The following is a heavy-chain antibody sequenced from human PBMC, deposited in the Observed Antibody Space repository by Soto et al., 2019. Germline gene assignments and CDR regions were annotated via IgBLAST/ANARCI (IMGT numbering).Heavy chain of an antibody. D-gene: IGHD3-10*01. Sequence: QEQLVQSGAEVKKPGASVKVSCRASGYTFTDYYIHWVRQTPGQGLEWMGWINPDSGATYLAQKLQDRVNMTRVTSITTAYMDLSSLISDDTAVYYCARDRRGSRSYDGLDVWGQGATVTGPS. CDR1: GYTFTDYY. CDR3: ARDRRGSRSYDGLDV. V-gene: IGHV1-2*02. J-gene: IGHJ6*02. CDR2: INPDSGAT.